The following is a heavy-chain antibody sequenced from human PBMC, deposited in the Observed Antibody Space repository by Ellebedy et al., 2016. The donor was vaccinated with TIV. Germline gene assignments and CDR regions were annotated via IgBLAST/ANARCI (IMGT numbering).Heavy chain of an antibody. CDR2: ISHTGTRK. J-gene: IGHJ4*02. V-gene: IGHV3-23*01. CDR1: GFTFSSFA. Sequence: PGGSLRLSCAASGFTFSSFAIPWVRQAPGKGLEWVSTISHTGTRKYYTDSVEGRFLISRDNSKRTLYLQMNSLRAEDTAVYYCAKGRGGGSDSSAHRYYFDYWGLGTLVTVSS. D-gene: IGHD6-19*01. CDR3: AKGRGGGSDSSAHRYYFDY.